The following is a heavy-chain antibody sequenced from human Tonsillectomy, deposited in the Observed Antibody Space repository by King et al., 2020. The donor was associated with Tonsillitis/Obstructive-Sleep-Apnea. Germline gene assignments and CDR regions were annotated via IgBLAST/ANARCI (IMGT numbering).Heavy chain of an antibody. V-gene: IGHV4-61*01. J-gene: IGHJ4*02. D-gene: IGHD6-13*01. Sequence: VPLQESGPGLVKPSGTLSLTCTVSGASVNSDSSYWSWVRQTPGKGLEWIGYIFFTGNTNYNPSFKSRVTISIDTSKNQFSLKLTSMTAADTAMYFCAGVDIAADGTRKYFDYWGQGTLVTVSS. CDR3: AGVDIAADGTRKYFDY. CDR2: IFFTGNT. CDR1: GASVNSDSSY.